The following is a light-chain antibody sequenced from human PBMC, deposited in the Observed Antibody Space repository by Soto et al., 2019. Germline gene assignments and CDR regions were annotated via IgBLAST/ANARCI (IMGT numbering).Light chain of an antibody. CDR3: TSYTSSSTHVV. V-gene: IGLV2-11*01. J-gene: IGLJ2*01. Sequence: QSVLTQPRSVSGSPGQSVSISCTGTSSDVGGYTYVSWYQQHPGKAPKVMIYDVSKRPSGVPDRFSGSKSGNTASLTISGLQSEDEADYYCTSYTSSSTHVVFGGGTKVTVL. CDR1: SSDVGGYTY. CDR2: DVS.